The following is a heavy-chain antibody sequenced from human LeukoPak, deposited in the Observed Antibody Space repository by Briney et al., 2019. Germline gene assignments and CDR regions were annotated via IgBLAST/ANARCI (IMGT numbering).Heavy chain of an antibody. Sequence: SQTLSLTCAISGDSVSSKSASWNWIRQSPSRGLEWLGRTYYRSKWYNEYAVSVKGRITINPDTSKNQFYLQLNSVTPEDTAVYYCARDYGDYWDYGMDVWGQGTTVTVSS. CDR1: GDSVSSKSAS. CDR2: TYYRSKWYN. V-gene: IGHV6-1*01. CDR3: ARDYGDYWDYGMDV. D-gene: IGHD4-17*01. J-gene: IGHJ6*02.